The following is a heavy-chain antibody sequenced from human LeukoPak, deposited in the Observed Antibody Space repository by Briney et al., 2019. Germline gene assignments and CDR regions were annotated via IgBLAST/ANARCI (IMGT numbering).Heavy chain of an antibody. CDR1: GFTLSRYW. D-gene: IGHD3-22*01. CDR2: INSDGSST. J-gene: IGHJ4*02. V-gene: IGHV3-74*01. Sequence: GGSLRLSCAASGFTLSRYWMHWVRQAPGKGLVWVSHINSDGSSTHYADSVKGRFIISRDNAKNTVYLQMNSLRAEDTAVYYCARVSHYYDGVDYWGQGTLVTVSS. CDR3: ARVSHYYDGVDY.